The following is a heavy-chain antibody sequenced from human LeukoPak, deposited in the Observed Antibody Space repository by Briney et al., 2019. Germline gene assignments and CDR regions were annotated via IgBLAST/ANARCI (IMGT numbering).Heavy chain of an antibody. J-gene: IGHJ4*02. D-gene: IGHD2-15*01. CDR3: ASATASRDSLYYFDY. CDR1: GGSISSSSYY. CDR2: IYYSGST. V-gene: IGHV4-39*07. Sequence: SETLSLTCTVSGGSISSSSYYWGWIRQPPGKGPEWIGNIYYSGSTYYNPSLKSRVTISVDTSKNQFSLKLTSVTAADTAIYHCASATASRDSLYYFDYWGQGTLVTVSS.